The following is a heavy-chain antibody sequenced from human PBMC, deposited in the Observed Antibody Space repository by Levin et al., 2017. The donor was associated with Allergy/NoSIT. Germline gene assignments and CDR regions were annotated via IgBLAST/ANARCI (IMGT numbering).Heavy chain of an antibody. Sequence: SETLSLTCTVSGGSISSYYWSWIRQPPGKGLEWIGYIYYSGSTNYNPSLKSRVTISVDTSKNQFSLKLSSVTAADTAVYYCARVGVVVPAAIRDYYYYMDVWGKGTTVTVSS. CDR2: IYYSGST. V-gene: IGHV4-59*01. J-gene: IGHJ6*03. CDR1: GGSISSYY. CDR3: ARVGVVVPAAIRDYYYYMDV. D-gene: IGHD2-2*01.